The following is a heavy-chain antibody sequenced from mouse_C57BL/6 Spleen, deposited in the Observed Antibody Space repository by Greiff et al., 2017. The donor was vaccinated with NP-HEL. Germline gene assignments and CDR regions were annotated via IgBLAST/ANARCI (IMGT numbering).Heavy chain of an antibody. CDR2: IDPSNGDT. CDR3: ARESNYFEY. J-gene: IGHJ2*01. V-gene: IGHV1-50*01. CDR1: GYTFTSYC. Sequence: QVQLQQPGAELVKPGASVKLSCKASGYTFTSYCMQWVKQRPGQGLEWIGEIDPSNGDTSYNHKFKGKATLTVDTSSSTAYMQLSSLTSEDSAVYYCARESNYFEYWGKGTTLTVAS. D-gene: IGHD5-1*01.